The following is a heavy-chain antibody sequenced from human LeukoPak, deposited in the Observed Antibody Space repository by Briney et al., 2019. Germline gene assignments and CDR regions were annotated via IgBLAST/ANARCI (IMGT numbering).Heavy chain of an antibody. Sequence: GGSLRLSCAASGFTFSSYTMSWVRQAPGKGLEWVSAISGSGGSTYYADSVKGRFTISRDNSKNTLYLQMKSLRAEDTAGYYCAKVGGATMKYYFDYWGQGTLVTVSS. V-gene: IGHV3-23*01. CDR1: GFTFSSYT. CDR3: AKVGGATMKYYFDY. J-gene: IGHJ4*02. CDR2: ISGSGGST. D-gene: IGHD1-26*01.